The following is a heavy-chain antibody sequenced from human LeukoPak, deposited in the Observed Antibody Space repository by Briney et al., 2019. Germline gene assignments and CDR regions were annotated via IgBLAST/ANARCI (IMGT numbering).Heavy chain of an antibody. Sequence: PWETLSLTCTVSGGSISSHYWSWFRQTPGERPEWIAFIYYSGTTNYNPSLKGRVTISIDSSKNQFSLKLSSVTAADTAIYYCARGTGFYDSSGHYYWGYFDSWGQGTLVPLSS. CDR1: GGSISSHY. D-gene: IGHD3-22*01. J-gene: IGHJ4*02. CDR2: IYYSGTT. CDR3: ARGTGFYDSSGHYYWGYFDS. V-gene: IGHV4-59*11.